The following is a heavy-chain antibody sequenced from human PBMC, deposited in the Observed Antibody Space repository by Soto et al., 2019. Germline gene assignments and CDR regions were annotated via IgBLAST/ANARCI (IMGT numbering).Heavy chain of an antibody. CDR2: INPNSGGT. Sequence: GASVKVSCKASGYTFTGYYMLWVGQAPGQGLEGMGWINPNSGGTNYSQQFQGWVTMTRDTSISTAYMVLSRQRSSDKAAYYCAAWGTAAASPTTHDYDFGMDVWGQGTPVTVSS. V-gene: IGHV1-2*04. CDR1: GYTFTGYY. CDR3: AAWGTAAASPTTHDYDFGMDV. D-gene: IGHD6-13*01. J-gene: IGHJ6*02.